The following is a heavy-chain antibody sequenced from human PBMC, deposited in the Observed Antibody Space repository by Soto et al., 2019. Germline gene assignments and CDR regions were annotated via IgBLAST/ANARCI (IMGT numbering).Heavy chain of an antibody. Sequence: QVQLVQSGAEVKKPGASVKVSCKASGYTFTTYGITWVRQAPGQGLEWMGWISAYSGNTNYAQKLQGRLTVTTDTATNKAYMDLRSLRSDDTAVYYCARVVKAGDYGDYGRYYFDYWGHGTLVTVSS. V-gene: IGHV1-18*04. CDR1: GYTFTTYG. CDR3: ARVVKAGDYGDYGRYYFDY. J-gene: IGHJ4*01. CDR2: ISAYSGNT. D-gene: IGHD4-17*01.